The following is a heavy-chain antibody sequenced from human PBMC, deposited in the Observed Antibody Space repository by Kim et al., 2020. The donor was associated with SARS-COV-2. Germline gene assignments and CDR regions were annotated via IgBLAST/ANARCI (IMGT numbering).Heavy chain of an antibody. V-gene: IGHV3-30*18. Sequence: GGSLRLSCAASGLTFRNYGMHWVRQAPGKGLEWVAVISYDGSNTYYADSVKDRFTISRDNSKNTLWLQMNSLRAEDTAVYYCAKGSMFWGADHDYWGQGTLVTVSS. CDR3: AKGSMFWGADHDY. J-gene: IGHJ4*02. CDR1: GLTFRNYG. CDR2: ISYDGSNT. D-gene: IGHD3-10*01.